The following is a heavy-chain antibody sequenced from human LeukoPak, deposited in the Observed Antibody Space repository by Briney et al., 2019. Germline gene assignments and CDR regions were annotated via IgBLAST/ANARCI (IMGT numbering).Heavy chain of an antibody. CDR3: ARDENFQLWPYYYYYYMDV. J-gene: IGHJ6*03. CDR1: GDSVSSNSAA. Sequence: SQTLSLTCAISGDSVSSNSAAWNWIRQSPSRGLEWLGRTYYRSKWYNDYAVSVKSRITINPDTSKNQFSLQLNSVTPEDTAVYYCARDENFQLWPYYYYYYMDVWGKGTTVTISS. CDR2: TYYRSKWYN. D-gene: IGHD5-18*01. V-gene: IGHV6-1*01.